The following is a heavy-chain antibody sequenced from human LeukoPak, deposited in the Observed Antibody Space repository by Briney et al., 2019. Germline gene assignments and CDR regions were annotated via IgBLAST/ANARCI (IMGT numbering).Heavy chain of an antibody. V-gene: IGHV3-30*02. Sequence: GGSLRLSCAASGFTFSAFGIHWVRQAAGKGLEWGAFIRYDGSKKYYAESVKGRFTVSRSNSKNTLFLQMDSLRPEDTAVYFCAKEPFDHWGKGTLVAVSS. CDR1: GFTFSAFG. CDR2: IRYDGSKK. CDR3: AKEPFDH. J-gene: IGHJ4*02.